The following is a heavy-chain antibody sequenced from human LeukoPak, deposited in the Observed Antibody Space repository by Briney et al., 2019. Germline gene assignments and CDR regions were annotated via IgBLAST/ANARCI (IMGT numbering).Heavy chain of an antibody. J-gene: IGHJ3*02. V-gene: IGHV3-30*02. D-gene: IGHD2-15*01. CDR3: ARVGCSGGSCYSAAFDI. Sequence: PGGSLRLSCAASGFTFSNYGIHWVRQAPGKGLEWVTFIQTDGNTKYYADSVRGRFTISRDNSKNTVSLQMSSLRAEDTAVYYCARVGCSGGSCYSAAFDIWGQGTMVTVSS. CDR2: IQTDGNTK. CDR1: GFTFSNYG.